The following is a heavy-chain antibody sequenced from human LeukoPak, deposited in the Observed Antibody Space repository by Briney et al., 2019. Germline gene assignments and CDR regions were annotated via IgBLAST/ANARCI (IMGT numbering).Heavy chain of an antibody. V-gene: IGHV1-2*02. CDR2: INPNSGGT. CDR1: GYTFTSYG. D-gene: IGHD1-26*01. CDR3: ARDSSGSYFGWFDP. Sequence: ASVKVSCKASGYTFTSYGISWVRQAPGQGLEWMGWINPNSGGTNYAQKFQGRVTMTRDTSISTAYMELSRLRSDDTAVYYCARDSSGSYFGWFDPWGQGTLVTVS. J-gene: IGHJ5*02.